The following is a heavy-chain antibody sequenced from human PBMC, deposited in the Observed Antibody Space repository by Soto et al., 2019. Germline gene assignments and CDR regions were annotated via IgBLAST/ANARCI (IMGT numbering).Heavy chain of an antibody. Sequence: QVQLVESGGGVVQPGRSLRLSCTASGFNFSNYGMHWVRQAPGKGLEWVAVISDDGSNGHYADSVKGRLTISRDNSKNTLYLHLTSLRSEDTAVYYCAKDGGILDWAHWGQGTLVTVSS. J-gene: IGHJ4*02. CDR2: ISDDGSNG. D-gene: IGHD2-8*02. CDR1: GFNFSNYG. V-gene: IGHV3-30*18. CDR3: AKDGGILDWAH.